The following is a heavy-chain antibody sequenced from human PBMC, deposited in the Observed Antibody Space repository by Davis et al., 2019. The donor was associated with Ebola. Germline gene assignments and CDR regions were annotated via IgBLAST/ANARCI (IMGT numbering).Heavy chain of an antibody. J-gene: IGHJ3*02. CDR1: GFTFSSYA. Sequence: GESLKISCAASGFTFSSYAMHWVRQAPGKGLEWVAVISYDGSDEYYADSVKGRFTISRDNSKKTFYLQMNSLRAEDMALYYCAREGPERAFDIWGQGTMVTVSS. V-gene: IGHV3-30*04. CDR3: AREGPERAFDI. D-gene: IGHD1-1*01. CDR2: ISYDGSDE.